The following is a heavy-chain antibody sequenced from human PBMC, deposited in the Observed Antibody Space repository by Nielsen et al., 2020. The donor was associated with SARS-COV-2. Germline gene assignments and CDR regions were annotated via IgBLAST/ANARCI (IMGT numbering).Heavy chain of an antibody. V-gene: IGHV4-31*03. J-gene: IGHJ3*02. CDR1: GGSISSGGYY. CDR3: ARAQLVGVTVGAFDI. D-gene: IGHD1-26*01. CDR2: IYYSGST. Sequence: SETLSLTCTVSGGSISSGGYYWSWIRQHPGKGLEWIGYIYYSGSTYYSPSLKSRVTISVDTSKNQFSLKLSSVTAADTAVYYCARAQLVGVTVGAFDIWGQGTMVTVSS.